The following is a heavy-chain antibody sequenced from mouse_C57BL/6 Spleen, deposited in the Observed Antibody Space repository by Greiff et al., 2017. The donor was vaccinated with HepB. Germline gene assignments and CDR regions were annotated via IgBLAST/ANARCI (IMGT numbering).Heavy chain of an antibody. CDR1: GFTFSSYG. J-gene: IGHJ4*01. CDR2: ISSGGSYT. V-gene: IGHV5-6*01. CDR3: ASPARGYAMDY. Sequence: EVQLVESGGDLVKPGGSLKLSCAASGFTFSSYGMSWVRQTPDKRLEWVATISSGGSYTYYPDSVKGRFTISRDNAKNTLYLQMSSLKSEDTAMYYCASPARGYAMDYWGQGTSVTVSS.